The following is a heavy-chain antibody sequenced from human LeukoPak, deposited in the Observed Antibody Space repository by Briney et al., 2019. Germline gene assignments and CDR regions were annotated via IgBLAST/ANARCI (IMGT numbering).Heavy chain of an antibody. CDR1: GGSISSGVHY. V-gene: IGHV4-30-4*08. CDR2: IYYSGST. Sequence: SQTLSLTCTVSGGSISSGVHYWSWIRQPPGKGLEWIGYIYYSGSTYYNPSLKSRLTILVDTSKNRFSLKLTSVTAADTAVYYCARVGDDYGDYYYMDVWGQGTTVTVSS. J-gene: IGHJ6*03. CDR3: ARVGDDYGDYYYMDV. D-gene: IGHD4-17*01.